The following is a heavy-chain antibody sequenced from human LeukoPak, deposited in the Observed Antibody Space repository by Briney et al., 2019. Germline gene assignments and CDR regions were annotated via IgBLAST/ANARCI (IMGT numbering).Heavy chain of an antibody. CDR1: GFTFSDYY. D-gene: IGHD6-19*01. Sequence: GGSLRLSCAASGFTFSDYYMSWIRQAPGKGLEWVSYISTSGGAISYADSVKGRFTISRDNAKNTLYLQTNSLRAEDTAVYYCARLGRSSGYWGQGTLVAVSS. V-gene: IGHV3-11*04. CDR2: ISTSGGAI. J-gene: IGHJ4*02. CDR3: ARLGRSSGY.